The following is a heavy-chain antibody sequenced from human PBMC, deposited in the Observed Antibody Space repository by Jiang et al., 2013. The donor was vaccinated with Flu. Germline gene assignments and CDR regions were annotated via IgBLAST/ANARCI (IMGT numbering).Heavy chain of an antibody. J-gene: IGHJ6*02. D-gene: IGHD2/OR15-2a*01. V-gene: IGHV2-70*16. CDR1: GFSVDTSGMC. Sequence: KPTQTLTLTCTLSGFSVDTSGMCVTWIRQPPGKALEWLARIDWDGDKFYMTSLKTRLTISKDTSRNQVVLTMTNMEPTDTGTYYCARYCNSFSCSRGLDVWGPGTTVTVSS. CDR2: IDWDGDK. CDR3: ARYCNSFSCSRGLDV.